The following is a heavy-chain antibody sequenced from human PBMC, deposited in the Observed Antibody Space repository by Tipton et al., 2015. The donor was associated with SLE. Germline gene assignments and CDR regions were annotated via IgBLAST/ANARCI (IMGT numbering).Heavy chain of an antibody. CDR1: GGSISSYY. Sequence: TLSLTCTVSGGSISSYYWSWIRQPAGKGLEWIGRIYTSGSTNYNPSPKSRVTMSVDTSKNQFSLKLSSVTAADTAVYYCARGKYQLPLYYYYYMDVWGKGTTVTVSS. CDR2: IYTSGST. D-gene: IGHD2-2*01. J-gene: IGHJ6*03. CDR3: ARGKYQLPLYYYYYMDV. V-gene: IGHV4-4*07.